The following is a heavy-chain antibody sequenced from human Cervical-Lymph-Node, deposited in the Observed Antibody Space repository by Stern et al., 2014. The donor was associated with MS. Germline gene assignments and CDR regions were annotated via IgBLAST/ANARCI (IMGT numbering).Heavy chain of an antibody. D-gene: IGHD3-3*01. Sequence: VQLVESGPGLVKPSQTLSLTCTVSGGSISSGNYYWSWIRQHPGKGLEWIGSIYHSGSTYYNPPLKSRVTTSVDTSKNQFSRKLSSVTAADTAVYYCARGSREVLLPRFYFDYWGQGTLVTVSS. CDR1: GGSISSGNYY. J-gene: IGHJ4*02. CDR2: IYHSGST. CDR3: ARGSREVLLPRFYFDY. V-gene: IGHV4-31*03.